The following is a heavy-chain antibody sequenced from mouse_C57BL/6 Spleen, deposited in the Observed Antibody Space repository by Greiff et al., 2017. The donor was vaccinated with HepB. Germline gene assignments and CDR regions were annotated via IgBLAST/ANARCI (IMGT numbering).Heavy chain of an antibody. Sequence: VQGVESGAELARPGASVKMSCKASGYTFTSYTMHWVKQRPGQGLEWIGYINPSSGYTKYNQKFKDKATLTADKSSNTAYMQLSSLTSEDSAVYYCARSYYGSSPYAMDYWGQGTSVTVSS. J-gene: IGHJ4*01. CDR1: GYTFTSYT. V-gene: IGHV1-4*01. CDR3: ARSYYGSSPYAMDY. CDR2: INPSSGYT. D-gene: IGHD1-1*01.